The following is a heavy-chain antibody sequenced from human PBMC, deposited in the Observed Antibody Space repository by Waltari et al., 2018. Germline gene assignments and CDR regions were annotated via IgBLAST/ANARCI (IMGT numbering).Heavy chain of an antibody. CDR1: ALTFSIYE. CDR2: ISSSGDTI. V-gene: IGHV3-48*03. Sequence: EVQLVESGGGLVQPGGYLRVSCDPSALTFSIYEITWVRKAPEKGLEWVSYISSSGDTIFSADSVKGRFTISRDNAKNSLYLQMNSLRDEDTAVYSCARVAVGATAGVYWGQGTLVTVSS. D-gene: IGHD1-26*01. J-gene: IGHJ4*02. CDR3: ARVAVGATAGVY.